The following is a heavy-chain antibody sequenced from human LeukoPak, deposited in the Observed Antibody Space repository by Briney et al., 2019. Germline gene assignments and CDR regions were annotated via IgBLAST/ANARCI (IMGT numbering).Heavy chain of an antibody. J-gene: IGHJ4*02. V-gene: IGHV1-58*02. D-gene: IGHD3-22*01. CDR3: AADVYYYDSSGYYLDY. Sequence: GTSVKVSCKASGFTFTSSAMQWVRQTRGQRLEWIGWIVVGSGNTNYAQKFQERVTITRDMSTSTAYMELSSLRSDDTAVYYCAADVYYYDSSGYYLDYWGQGTLVTVSS. CDR2: IVVGSGNT. CDR1: GFTFTSSA.